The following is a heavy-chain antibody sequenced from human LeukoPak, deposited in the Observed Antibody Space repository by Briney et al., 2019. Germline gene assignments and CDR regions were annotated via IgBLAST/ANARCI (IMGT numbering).Heavy chain of an antibody. Sequence: GESLKISCKASGYSFTSYWIGWVRQMPGKGLEWMGIIDPSDSETRYTPSFQGQVTISVDKSLTTADLQWNSLKASDIAMYYCARQTAMGRSGDYWGQGTPVTVSS. J-gene: IGHJ4*02. CDR1: GYSFTSYW. CDR2: IDPSDSET. V-gene: IGHV5-51*01. CDR3: ARQTAMGRSGDY. D-gene: IGHD5-18*01.